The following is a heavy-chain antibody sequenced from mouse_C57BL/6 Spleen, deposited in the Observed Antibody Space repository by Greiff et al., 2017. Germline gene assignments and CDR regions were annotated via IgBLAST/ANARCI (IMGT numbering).Heavy chain of an antibody. J-gene: IGHJ4*01. CDR3: ARDITTEVATREAMDY. D-gene: IGHD1-1*01. CDR1: GYAFSSSW. Sequence: QVQLQQSGPELVKPGASVKISCKASGYAFSSSWMNWVKQRPGKGLEWIGRIYPGDGDTNYNGKLKGKATLSADKSSSTAYMQLSSLTSEDSAVYFCARDITTEVATREAMDYWGKGTSVTVSS. CDR2: IYPGDGDT. V-gene: IGHV1-82*01.